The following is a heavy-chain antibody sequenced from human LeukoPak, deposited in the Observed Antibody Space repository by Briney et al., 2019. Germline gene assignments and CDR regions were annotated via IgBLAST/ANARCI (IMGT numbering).Heavy chain of an antibody. D-gene: IGHD2-15*01. J-gene: IGHJ6*03. V-gene: IGHV1-8*01. CDR3: AREGRYCSGGTCYSYYYYYYMDV. Sequence: ASVKVSCKASGYTFTSYDINWVRQATGQGLEWMGWMNPNSGNTGYAQKFQGRVTITRNTSISTAYMELSSLRSEDTAVYYCAREGRYCSGGTCYSYYYYYYMDVWGKGTTVTISS. CDR2: MNPNSGNT. CDR1: GYTFTSYD.